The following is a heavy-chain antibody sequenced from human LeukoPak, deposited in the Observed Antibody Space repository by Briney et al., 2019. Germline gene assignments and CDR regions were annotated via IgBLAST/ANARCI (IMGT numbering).Heavy chain of an antibody. Sequence: SETLSLTCTVSGGSISSYYWSWIRQPAGKGLEWIGRIYTSGSTNYNPPLKSRVTMSVDTSKNQFSLKLSSVTAADTAVYYCAREPPADYYDSSGYYLDYWGQGTLVTVSS. D-gene: IGHD3-22*01. J-gene: IGHJ4*02. V-gene: IGHV4-4*07. CDR2: IYTSGST. CDR1: GGSISSYY. CDR3: AREPPADYYDSSGYYLDY.